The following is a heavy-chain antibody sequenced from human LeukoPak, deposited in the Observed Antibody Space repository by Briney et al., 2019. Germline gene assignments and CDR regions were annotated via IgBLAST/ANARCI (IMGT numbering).Heavy chain of an antibody. Sequence: SQTLSLTCAISGDSVSSNSVAWNWIRQSPSRGLEWLGRTYYRSNWFYDYAVSVKSRITINPDTSKNQFSLQLNSVTPEDTAMYYCAREGPGMIEWGQGTLVTVSS. D-gene: IGHD2-21*01. CDR2: TYYRSNWFY. V-gene: IGHV6-1*01. J-gene: IGHJ4*02. CDR3: AREGPGMIE. CDR1: GDSVSSNSVA.